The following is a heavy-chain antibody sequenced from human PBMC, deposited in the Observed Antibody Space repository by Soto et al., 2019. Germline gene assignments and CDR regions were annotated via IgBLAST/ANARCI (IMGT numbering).Heavy chain of an antibody. CDR1: GFTFSSYG. J-gene: IGHJ5*02. D-gene: IGHD4-17*01. CDR2: IWYDGSNK. CDR3: ARDRLPLSNWFDP. V-gene: IGHV3-33*01. Sequence: ESGGGVVQPGRSLRLSCAASGFTFSSYGMHWVRQAPGKGLEWVAVIWYDGSNKYYADSVKGRFTISRDNSKNTLYLQMNSLRAEDKAVYYCARDRLPLSNWFDPWGQGTLVTVSS.